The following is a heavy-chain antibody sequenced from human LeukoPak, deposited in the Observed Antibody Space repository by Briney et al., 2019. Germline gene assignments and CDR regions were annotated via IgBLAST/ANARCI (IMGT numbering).Heavy chain of an antibody. D-gene: IGHD4-17*01. Sequence: GGSLRLSCTASGFTFGDYAMSWFRQAPGKGLEWVGFIRSKAHGGSIEYAASVKGRFTISRDDSKSIAYLQMNSLKTEDTAVYYCTSLVYQDYYDDANMGFFDSWGQGTLVTVSS. V-gene: IGHV3-49*03. CDR2: IRSKAHGGSI. CDR3: TSLVYQDYYDDANMGFFDS. CDR1: GFTFGDYA. J-gene: IGHJ4*02.